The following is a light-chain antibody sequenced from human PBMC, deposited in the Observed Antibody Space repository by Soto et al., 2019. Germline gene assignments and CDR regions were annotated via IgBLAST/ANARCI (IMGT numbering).Light chain of an antibody. CDR2: EDS. CDR3: SSYAGSNNLV. J-gene: IGLJ2*01. CDR1: SSDGGGYNY. Sequence: QSALTQPPSASGSPGQSVTISCTGTSSDGGGYNYVSWYQQHPGKAPKLMIYEDSKRPSGVADRFSGSKSGNTASLTVSGLQAEDDADYYCSSYAGSNNLVFGGGTKLTVL. V-gene: IGLV2-8*01.